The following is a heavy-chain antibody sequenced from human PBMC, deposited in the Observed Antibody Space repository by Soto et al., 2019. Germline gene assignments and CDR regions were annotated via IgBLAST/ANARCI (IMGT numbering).Heavy chain of an antibody. D-gene: IGHD3-22*01. CDR1: GGTFNISS. CDR2: IIPILGIG. J-gene: IGHJ2*01. Sequence: QVQLVQSGAEVKKPGSSVKVSCKASGGTFNISSITWVRQAPGQGLEWMGKIIPILGIGDYAQKFQGRVTLTADKSTGTAYMELSRLRSEDTAVYYCAREAYYDSSSPYWYFDLWGRGSLVTVSS. CDR3: AREAYYDSSSPYWYFDL. V-gene: IGHV1-69*08.